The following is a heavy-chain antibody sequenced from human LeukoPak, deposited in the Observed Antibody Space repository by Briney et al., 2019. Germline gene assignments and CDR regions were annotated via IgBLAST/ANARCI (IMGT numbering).Heavy chain of an antibody. CDR1: GYIFTRYY. CDR2: INSDSGST. D-gene: IGHD6-19*01. V-gene: IGHV1-2*02. CDR3: AQSSGWDSLKY. Sequence: ASVKVSCKASGYIFTRYYIHWVRQAPGQGLEWMGIINSDSGSTTYAQKFQGRVSMTRDTSISTAYMEQSRLRSDDTAVYYCAQSSGWDSLKYWGQGTLVTVSS. J-gene: IGHJ4*02.